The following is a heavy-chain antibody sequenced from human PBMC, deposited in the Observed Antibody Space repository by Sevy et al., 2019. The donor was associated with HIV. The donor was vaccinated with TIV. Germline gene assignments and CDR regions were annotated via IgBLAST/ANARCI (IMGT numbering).Heavy chain of an antibody. J-gene: IGHJ4*02. Sequence: GGSLRLSCAASGFTFRNYALGWVRQAPGKGLEWVSALSGSGDNAYYADSVKGRFTISLDNSKNTLKLQMKSLRAEDTAMYYCAKDIAGAYTYGYDSANFDYWGQGTLVTVSS. V-gene: IGHV3-23*01. CDR3: AKDIAGAYTYGYDSANFDY. CDR2: LSGSGDNA. D-gene: IGHD5-18*01. CDR1: GFTFRNYA.